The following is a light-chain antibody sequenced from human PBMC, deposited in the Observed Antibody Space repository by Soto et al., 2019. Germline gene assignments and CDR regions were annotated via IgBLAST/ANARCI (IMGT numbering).Light chain of an antibody. CDR2: EVS. Sequence: QSVMTQPPSASGSPGQSVTISCTSTSSDVGGYNYVSWYQQHPGKAPKLIIYEVSKRPSGVPDRFSGSKSGNTASLTVSGIQAEDEADYYCSSYAGSNNFGVFGTGTKLTVL. CDR3: SSYAGSNNFGV. V-gene: IGLV2-8*01. CDR1: SSDVGGYNY. J-gene: IGLJ1*01.